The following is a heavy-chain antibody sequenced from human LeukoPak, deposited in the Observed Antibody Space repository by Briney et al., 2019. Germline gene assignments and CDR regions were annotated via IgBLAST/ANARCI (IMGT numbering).Heavy chain of an antibody. Sequence: SVKVSCKASGGTFSSYTINWVRQAPGQGLEWMGGIIPIFGTANYAQKFQGRVTITADESTSTAYMELSSLRSEDTAVYYCARDRYSELGGSYMNYWGHGTLVTVSS. V-gene: IGHV1-69*13. D-gene: IGHD1-26*01. J-gene: IGHJ4*01. CDR1: GGTFSSYT. CDR3: ARDRYSELGGSYMNY. CDR2: IIPIFGTA.